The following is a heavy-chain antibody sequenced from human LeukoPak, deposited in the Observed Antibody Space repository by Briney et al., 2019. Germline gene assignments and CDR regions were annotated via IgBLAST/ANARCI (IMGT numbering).Heavy chain of an antibody. Sequence: GASLQISCKGSGSSFTSYWISWVRPLPGKGLEWMGIIYPGDSDTRYSPSFQGQVTISADKSISTAYLQWSSLKASDTAMYYCARHLSRRAATPVGWFDPWGQGTLATVSS. CDR2: IYPGDSDT. CDR3: ARHLSRRAATPVGWFDP. CDR1: GSSFTSYW. J-gene: IGHJ5*02. V-gene: IGHV5-51*01. D-gene: IGHD2-15*01.